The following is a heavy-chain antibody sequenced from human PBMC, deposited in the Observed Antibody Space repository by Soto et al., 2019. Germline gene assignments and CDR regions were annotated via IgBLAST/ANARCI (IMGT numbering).Heavy chain of an antibody. CDR2: INHSGST. CDR3: ANSPLSSGGHGGYFDY. Sequence: PSETLSLTCAVYGGSFSGYYWSWIRQPPGKGLEWIGEINHSGSTNYNPSLKSRVTISVDTSKNQFSLKLSSVTAADTAVYYCANSPLSSGGHGGYFDYWGQGTLVTVSS. D-gene: IGHD6-19*01. CDR1: GGSFSGYY. J-gene: IGHJ4*02. V-gene: IGHV4-34*01.